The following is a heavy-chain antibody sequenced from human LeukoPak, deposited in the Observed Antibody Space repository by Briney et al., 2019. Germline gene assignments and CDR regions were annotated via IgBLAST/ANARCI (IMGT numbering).Heavy chain of an antibody. J-gene: IGHJ4*02. CDR2: IYHSGST. V-gene: IGHV4-30-2*03. D-gene: IGHD6-13*01. CDR3: ARDVGSSSSSWASDY. CDR1: GGSISSGGYS. Sequence: SQTLSLTCAVSGGSISSGGYSWSWIRQPPGKGLEWIGSIYHSGSTYYNPSLKSRVTISVDTSKNQFSLKLSSVTAADTAVYYCARDVGSSSSSWASDYWGQGTLVTVSS.